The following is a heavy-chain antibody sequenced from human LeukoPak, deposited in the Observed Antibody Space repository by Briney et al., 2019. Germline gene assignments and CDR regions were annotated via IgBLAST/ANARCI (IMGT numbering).Heavy chain of an antibody. J-gene: IGHJ4*02. V-gene: IGHV4-34*01. D-gene: IGHD6-13*01. CDR1: GGSFSGYY. CDR3: ARLAAAVYYFDY. Sequence: SETLSLTCAVYGGSFSGYYWSWIRQPPGKGLEWIGEINHSGSTNYNPSLKSRVTISVDTSKNQFSLKLSSVTAADTAVYYCARLAAAVYYFDYWGQGTLVTVSS. CDR2: INHSGST.